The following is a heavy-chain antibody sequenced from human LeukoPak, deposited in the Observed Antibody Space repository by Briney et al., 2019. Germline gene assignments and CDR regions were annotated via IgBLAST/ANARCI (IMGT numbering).Heavy chain of an antibody. Sequence: SETLSLTCAVYGGSFSGYYWSWIRQPPGKGLEWIGEINHSGSTNYNPSLKSRVTISVDTSKNQFSLKLSSVTAADTAVYYCARAVPEGGGDCSGAFDIWGQGTMVTVSS. V-gene: IGHV4-34*01. D-gene: IGHD2-21*02. CDR1: GGSFSGYY. CDR3: ARAVPEGGGDCSGAFDI. J-gene: IGHJ3*02. CDR2: INHSGST.